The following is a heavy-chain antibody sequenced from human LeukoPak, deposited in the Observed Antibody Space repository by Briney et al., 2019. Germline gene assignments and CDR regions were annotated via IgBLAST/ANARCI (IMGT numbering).Heavy chain of an antibody. D-gene: IGHD3-3*01. CDR3: ARDQTIFGVVIIDHDAFDI. Sequence: ASGKVSCKASGYTFTSYGISWVRQAPGQGLEWMGWISAYNGNTNYAQKLQGRVTMTTDTSTSTAYMELRSLRSDDTAVYYCARDQTIFGVVIIDHDAFDIWGQGTMVTVSS. CDR2: ISAYNGNT. CDR1: GYTFTSYG. V-gene: IGHV1-18*01. J-gene: IGHJ3*02.